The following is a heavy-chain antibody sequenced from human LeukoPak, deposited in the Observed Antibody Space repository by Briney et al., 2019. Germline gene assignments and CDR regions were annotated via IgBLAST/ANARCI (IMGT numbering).Heavy chain of an antibody. J-gene: IGHJ4*02. V-gene: IGHV1-46*01. CDR1: GYTFTKSDY. CDR2: LNPSDGTT. CDR3: ARGPTDMDFDY. Sequence: ASVNVSCKASGYTFTKSDYMHWVRQAPGPWLEWMGILNPSDGTTFYAQKFQGRVTMTRDTSTNTVYMELSSLRSEDTAVFYCARGPTDMDFDYWGQGSLVTVSS.